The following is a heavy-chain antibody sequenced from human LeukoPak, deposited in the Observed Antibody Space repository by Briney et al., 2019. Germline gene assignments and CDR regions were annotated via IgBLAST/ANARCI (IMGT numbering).Heavy chain of an antibody. CDR3: AKATYCSSTSCQTAFDI. D-gene: IGHD2-2*01. J-gene: IGHJ3*02. CDR1: GFTIDNYA. Sequence: PGGSLRLSCAASGFTIDNYAMHWVRQVPGKGLEWVSGISRNSGSIGYADSVKGRFTISRDNAKNSLYLQMNSLRAEDMALYYCAKATYCSSTSCQTAFDIWGQGTMVTVSS. CDR2: ISRNSGSI. V-gene: IGHV3-9*03.